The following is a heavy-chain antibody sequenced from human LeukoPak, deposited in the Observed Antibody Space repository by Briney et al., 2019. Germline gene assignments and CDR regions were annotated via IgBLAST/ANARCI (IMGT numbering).Heavy chain of an antibody. CDR2: IRSKTNSYAT. CDR1: GFTFSGSA. CDR3: ARDGGFRDYGDFFFDY. J-gene: IGHJ4*02. Sequence: GGSLRLSCAASGFTFSGSAMHWVRQASGKGLEWVGRIRSKTNSYATSYAASVKGRFALSRDDSKNTAYLQMNSLRAEDTAVYYCARDGGFRDYGDFFFDYWGQGTLVTVSS. V-gene: IGHV3-73*01. D-gene: IGHD4-17*01.